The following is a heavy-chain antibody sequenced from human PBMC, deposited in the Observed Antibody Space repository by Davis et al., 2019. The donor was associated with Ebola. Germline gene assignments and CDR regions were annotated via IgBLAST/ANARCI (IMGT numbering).Heavy chain of an antibody. CDR1: GLTFADYA. J-gene: IGHJ5*02. Sequence: PGGSLRLSCATSGLTFADYAMHWFRQAPGKGLEWVPGITLNSGTTAYADSVKGRFTISRDNAKDSLYLQMNSLRTEDTAFYYCAKDFYGSGSYIDAWGQGTLVAVSS. CDR3: AKDFYGSGSYIDA. V-gene: IGHV3-9*01. D-gene: IGHD3-10*01. CDR2: ITLNSGTT.